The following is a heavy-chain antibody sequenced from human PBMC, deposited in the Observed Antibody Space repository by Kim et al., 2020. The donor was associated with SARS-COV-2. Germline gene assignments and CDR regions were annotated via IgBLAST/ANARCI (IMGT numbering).Heavy chain of an antibody. V-gene: IGHV3-15*01. J-gene: IGHJ4*02. CDR3: TTDWARYYYDSSGYYFDFDY. CDR2: IKSKTDGGTT. D-gene: IGHD3-22*01. Sequence: GGSLRLSCAASGFIFSNAWMSWVRQAPGKGLEWVGRIKSKTDGGTTDYAAPVKGRFTISRDDSKNTLYLQMNSLKTEDTAVYYCTTDWARYYYDSSGYYFDFDYWGQGTLVTVSS. CDR1: GFIFSNAW.